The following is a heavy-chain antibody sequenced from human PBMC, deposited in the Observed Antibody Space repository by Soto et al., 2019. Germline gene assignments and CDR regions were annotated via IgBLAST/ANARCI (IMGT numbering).Heavy chain of an antibody. V-gene: IGHV3-15*07. D-gene: IGHD6-6*01. CDR1: GFTFTTAW. J-gene: IGHJ4*02. CDR2: IKSKTDGGTP. CDR3: TRHFPEQLGIPDPEVYFDY. Sequence: SGGSLRLSCAASGFTFTTAWINWVRQAPGKGLEWVGRIKSKTDGGTPDFAAPVRGRFAISRDDSKSTAYLQMNSLKTEDTAVYYCTRHFPEQLGIPDPEVYFDYWGQGTLVTVSS.